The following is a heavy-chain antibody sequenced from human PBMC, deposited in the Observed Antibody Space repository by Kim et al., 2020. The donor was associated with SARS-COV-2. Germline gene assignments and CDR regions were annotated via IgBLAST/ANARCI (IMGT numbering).Heavy chain of an antibody. CDR3: AKDFQLGTFLTPYYYYGMDV. V-gene: IGHV3-33*06. CDR2: IWYDGSNK. Sequence: GGSLRLSCAASGFTFSSYGMHWVRQAPGKGLEWVAVIWYDGSNKYYADSVKGRFTISRDNSKNTLYLQMNSLRAEDTAVYYCAKDFQLGTFLTPYYYYGMDVWGQGTTVTVSS. D-gene: IGHD3-16*01. J-gene: IGHJ6*02. CDR1: GFTFSSYG.